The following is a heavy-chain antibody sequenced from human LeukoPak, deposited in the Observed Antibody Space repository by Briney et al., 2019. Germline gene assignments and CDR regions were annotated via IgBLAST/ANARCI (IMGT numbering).Heavy chain of an antibody. CDR2: IKQDGSEK. J-gene: IGHJ3*02. V-gene: IGHV3-7*04. CDR3: ARDIEAPGIAFDI. D-gene: IGHD6-13*01. Sequence: TGGSLRLSCTASGFTFSNYWMNWVREAPGKGLEWVANIKQDGSEKYYVDSVKGRFTISRDNAKNSLYLQMNSLRAEDTAVYYCARDIEAPGIAFDIWGRGTMVTVSS. CDR1: GFTFSNYW.